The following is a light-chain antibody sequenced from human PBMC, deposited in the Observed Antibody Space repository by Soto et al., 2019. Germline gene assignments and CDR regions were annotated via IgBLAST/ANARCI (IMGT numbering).Light chain of an antibody. CDR1: RSDVGGYNY. Sequence: QSVLTQPASVSGSPGQSITISCTGTRSDVGGYNYVSWYQQFPGKAPKLMIYEVTNRPSGVSNRFSGSKSGNTASLTISGLQAEDEANYYCSSYTSINTLDVVFGGGTKLTVL. CDR2: EVT. V-gene: IGLV2-14*01. CDR3: SSYTSINTLDVV. J-gene: IGLJ2*01.